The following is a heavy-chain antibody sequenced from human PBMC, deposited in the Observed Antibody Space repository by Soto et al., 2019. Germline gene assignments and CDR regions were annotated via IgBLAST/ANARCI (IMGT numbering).Heavy chain of an antibody. Sequence: ASVKVSCKASGYTFTGYDMHWVRRAPGQGLEWMGWINPNSGGTNYAQKFQGWVTMTRDTSISTAYMELSRLRSDDTAVYYCARANCTNGVCYNLRFDYWGQGTLVTVSS. CDR1: GYTFTGYD. CDR3: ARANCTNGVCYNLRFDY. V-gene: IGHV1-2*04. D-gene: IGHD2-8*01. CDR2: INPNSGGT. J-gene: IGHJ4*02.